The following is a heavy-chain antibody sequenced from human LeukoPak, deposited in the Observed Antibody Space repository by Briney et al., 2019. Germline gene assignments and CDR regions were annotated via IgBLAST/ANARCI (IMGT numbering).Heavy chain of an antibody. CDR2: IYYRGNT. D-gene: IGHD6-13*01. CDR1: GGSISSYY. Sequence: SETLSLTCTVSGGSISSYYWSWIRQSPGKGLEWIGYIYYRGNTNYNPSLKSRVTISVDTSKNQFSLKLSSVTAADTAVYYCARSLYSSSWPLDYWGQGTLVTVSS. J-gene: IGHJ4*02. V-gene: IGHV4-59*01. CDR3: ARSLYSSSWPLDY.